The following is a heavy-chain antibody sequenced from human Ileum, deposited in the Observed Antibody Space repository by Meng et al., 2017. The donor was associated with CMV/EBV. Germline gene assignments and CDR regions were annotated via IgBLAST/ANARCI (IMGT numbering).Heavy chain of an antibody. J-gene: IGHJ4*02. D-gene: IGHD3-10*02. CDR2: PLHAVNQI. Sequence: FSDYSMSWVRQAPGKALGWVSGPLHAVNQIYYTDSVRGRFTISRDNSKNALYLLLSGLRAEATAVYYCLKDSPATCSVFSGNVFFDDWGLGTLVTVSS. CDR1: FSDYS. V-gene: IGHV3-23*03. CDR3: LKDSPATCSVFSGNVFFDD.